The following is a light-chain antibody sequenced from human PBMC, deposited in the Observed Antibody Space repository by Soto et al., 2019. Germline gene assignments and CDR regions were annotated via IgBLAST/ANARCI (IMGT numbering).Light chain of an antibody. CDR3: QQRSNWPPIT. V-gene: IGKV3-11*01. CDR2: DAS. CDR1: QSVSSNY. Sequence: ERGMTHSPGTLSLXPXXXXAXXXRAVQSVSSNYLAWYQQKPGQAPRLLIYDASNRATGIPARFSGSGSGTDFTLTISSLEPEDFAVYYCQQRSNWPPITFGQGTRLEIK. J-gene: IGKJ5*01.